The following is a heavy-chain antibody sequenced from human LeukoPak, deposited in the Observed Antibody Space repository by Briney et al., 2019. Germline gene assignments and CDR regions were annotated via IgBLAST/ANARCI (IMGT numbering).Heavy chain of an antibody. CDR3: ARVRGSYYRHIYYFDY. CDR2: INPNSGGT. Sequence: VASVKVSCKASGYTFTGYYMHWVRQAPGQGLEWMGWINPNSGGTNYAQKFQGRVTMTRDTSISTAYMELSRLRSDDTAVYYCARVRGSYYRHIYYFDYWGQGTLVTVSS. D-gene: IGHD1-26*01. V-gene: IGHV1-2*02. J-gene: IGHJ4*02. CDR1: GYTFTGYY.